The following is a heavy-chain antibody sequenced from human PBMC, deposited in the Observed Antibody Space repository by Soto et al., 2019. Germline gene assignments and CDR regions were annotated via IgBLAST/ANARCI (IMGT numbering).Heavy chain of an antibody. CDR3: ARARVGGYNFRNAFDI. CDR1: GGTFSSYA. D-gene: IGHD5-12*01. V-gene: IGHV1-69*01. CDR2: IIPIFGTA. J-gene: IGHJ3*02. Sequence: QVQLVQSGAEVKKPGSSVKVSCKASGGTFSSYAISWVRQAPGQGLEWMGGIIPIFGTANYAQKFQGRVTMTADETTSTAYMELISLRSEDTAVYYCARARVGGYNFRNAFDIWGQGTMVTVSS.